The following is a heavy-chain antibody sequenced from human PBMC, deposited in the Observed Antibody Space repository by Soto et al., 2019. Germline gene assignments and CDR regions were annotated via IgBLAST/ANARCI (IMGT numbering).Heavy chain of an antibody. CDR2: INPTGGGT. D-gene: IGHD6-19*01. CDR3: ATSSDWSPLLDY. Sequence: QVQLVQSGAEVTKPGASVRVSRKASEYTFSGYYLHWVRQAPGQRLEWLGWINPTGGGTIYAQRFQGRLTLTRDTSITTAYMELSGLTSDDTAFYYCATSSDWSPLLDYWGQGTLVTVSS. CDR1: EYTFSGYY. V-gene: IGHV1-2*02. J-gene: IGHJ4*02.